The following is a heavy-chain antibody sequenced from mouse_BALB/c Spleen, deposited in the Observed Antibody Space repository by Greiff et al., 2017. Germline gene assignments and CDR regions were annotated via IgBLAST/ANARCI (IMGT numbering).Heavy chain of an antibody. D-gene: IGHD2-4*01. CDR2: IDPANGNT. CDR1: GFNIKDTY. CDR3: ARWGDYDGFAY. J-gene: IGHJ3*01. Sequence: VQLKESGAELVKPGASVKLSCTASGFNIKDTYMHWVKQRPEQGLEWIGRIDPANGNTKYDPKFQGKATITADTSSNTAYLQLSSLTSEDTAVYYCARWGDYDGFAYWGQGTLVTVSA. V-gene: IGHV14-3*02.